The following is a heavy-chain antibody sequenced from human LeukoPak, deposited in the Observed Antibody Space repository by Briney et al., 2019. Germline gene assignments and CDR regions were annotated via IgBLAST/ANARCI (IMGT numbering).Heavy chain of an antibody. Sequence: PGGSLRLSCAASGFTFSSYAMSWVRQAPGKGLEWVSAISGSGGSTYYADSVKGRFTISRDNSKNTLYLQMNSLRAEDTAVYYCAKDTSYSSGWYQGFDYWGQGTLVTVSS. CDR3: AKDTSYSSGWYQGFDY. J-gene: IGHJ4*02. D-gene: IGHD6-19*01. CDR1: GFTFSSYA. V-gene: IGHV3-23*01. CDR2: ISGSGGST.